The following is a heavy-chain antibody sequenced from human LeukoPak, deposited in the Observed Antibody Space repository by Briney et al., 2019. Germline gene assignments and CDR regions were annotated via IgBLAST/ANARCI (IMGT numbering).Heavy chain of an antibody. Sequence: GTSLRLSCEASGFTFGNYAIHWVRQVPGEGLEWVANIKQDGSEKHYVDSVKGRFTISRDNAKNSLYLQVNGLRAEDTAVYYCARWAVTGIYLDSWGQGTLLTVSS. J-gene: IGHJ4*02. CDR3: ARWAVTGIYLDS. V-gene: IGHV3-7*01. D-gene: IGHD6-19*01. CDR1: GFTFGNYA. CDR2: IKQDGSEK.